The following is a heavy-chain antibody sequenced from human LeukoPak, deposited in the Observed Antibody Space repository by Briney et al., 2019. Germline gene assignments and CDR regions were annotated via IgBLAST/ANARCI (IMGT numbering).Heavy chain of an antibody. D-gene: IGHD4-11*01. J-gene: IGHJ6*03. CDR2: INSDGSST. CDR3: AKDMTKASYYYYYMDV. CDR1: EFTFSTYW. V-gene: IGHV3-74*01. Sequence: GGSLRLSCAASEFTFSTYWMHWVRQVPGKGLVWVSRINSDGSSTSYADSVKGRFTISRDNSKNTLYLQMNSLRAEDTAVYYCAKDMTKASYYYYYMDVWGKGTTVTVSS.